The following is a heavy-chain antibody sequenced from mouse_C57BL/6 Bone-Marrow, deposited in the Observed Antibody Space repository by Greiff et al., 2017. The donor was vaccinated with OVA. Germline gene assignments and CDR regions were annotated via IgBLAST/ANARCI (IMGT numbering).Heavy chain of an antibody. Sequence: EVQRVESGPGLVKPSQSLSLTCSVTGYSITSGYYWNWIRQFPGNKLEWMGYIRYDGSNNYNPSLKNRIPFPRDTSKNQFFLKLNSVTTEDTATDYSARDNWDYFDHWGQGTTLTVSS. J-gene: IGHJ2*01. V-gene: IGHV3-6*01. CDR1: GYSITSGYY. CDR2: IRYDGSN. CDR3: ARDNWDYFDH. D-gene: IGHD4-1*01.